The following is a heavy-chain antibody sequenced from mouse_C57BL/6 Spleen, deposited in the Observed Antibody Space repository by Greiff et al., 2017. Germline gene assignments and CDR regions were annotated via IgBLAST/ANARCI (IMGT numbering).Heavy chain of an antibody. CDR1: GYTFTSYW. CDR3: ARGLPYYFDY. J-gene: IGHJ2*01. CDR2: LYPSDSET. Sequence: VQLQQPGAELVRPGSSVKLSCKASGYTFTSYWMAWVKQRPGKGLEWIGNLYPSDSETHYNQKFKDKATLTVDKASSTAYMQLSSLTSEDSAVYYCARGLPYYFDYWGQGTTLTVSS. D-gene: IGHD2-4*01. V-gene: IGHV1-61*01.